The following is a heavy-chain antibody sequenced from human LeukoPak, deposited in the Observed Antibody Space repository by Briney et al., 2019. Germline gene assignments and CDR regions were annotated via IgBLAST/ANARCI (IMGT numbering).Heavy chain of an antibody. CDR1: GGSISSSSSY. Sequence: SETLSLTCSVSGGSISSSSSYWGWIRQPPGKGLEWIGEINHSGSTNYNPSLNSRVTISVYTSKNQFSLKLSSVTAADTAVYYCARDLYTAMDYWGQGTLVTVSS. V-gene: IGHV4-39*07. CDR2: INHSGST. CDR3: ARDLYTAMDY. D-gene: IGHD5-18*01. J-gene: IGHJ4*02.